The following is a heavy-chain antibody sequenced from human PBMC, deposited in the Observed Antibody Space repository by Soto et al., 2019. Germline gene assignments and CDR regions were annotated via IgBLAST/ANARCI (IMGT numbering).Heavy chain of an antibody. CDR2: IRSSRGTI. J-gene: IGHJ4*02. V-gene: IGHV3-48*01. D-gene: IGHD3-16*01. CDR3: AGEATSFGGALA. Sequence: EVQLVESGGGLVQPGGSLRLSCAASGFTFSSYSMNWVRQAPGKGLEWVSKIRSSRGTIYYADSVKGRFTISRDTAKNSLYLQMNSLGAEDTGGYYCAGEATSFGGALAWGQGTLVTVSS. CDR1: GFTFSSYS.